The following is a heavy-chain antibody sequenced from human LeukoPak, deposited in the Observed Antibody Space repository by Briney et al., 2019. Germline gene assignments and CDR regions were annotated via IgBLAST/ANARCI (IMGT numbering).Heavy chain of an antibody. D-gene: IGHD5-18*01. CDR1: GGSFSGYY. CDR2: INHSGST. J-gene: IGHJ4*02. Sequence: SETLSLTCAVYGGSFSGYYRSWIRQPPGKGLEWIGEINHSGSTNYNPSLKSRVTISVDTSKNQFSLKLSSVTAADTAVYYCARDRGYSYGYFDYWGQGTLVTVSS. CDR3: ARDRGYSYGYFDY. V-gene: IGHV4-34*01.